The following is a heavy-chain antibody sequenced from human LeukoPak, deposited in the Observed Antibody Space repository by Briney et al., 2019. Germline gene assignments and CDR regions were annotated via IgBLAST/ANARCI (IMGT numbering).Heavy chain of an antibody. J-gene: IGHJ4*01. CDR1: GDSISNGFYS. CDR2: IYASGSS. Sequence: PSQTLSLTCTVSGDSISNGFYSWNWIRQPAGKGLEWIGRIYASGSSNSNPSLKTRVTISVDTSKNQFSLKLMSVTAADTAVYYCAGGPGPRSLAAWGQRTLVTVSS. V-gene: IGHV4-61*02. CDR3: AGGPGPRSLAA. D-gene: IGHD2-15*01.